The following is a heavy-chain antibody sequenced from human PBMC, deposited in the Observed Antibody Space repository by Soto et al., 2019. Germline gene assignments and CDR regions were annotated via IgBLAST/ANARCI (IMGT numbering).Heavy chain of an antibody. D-gene: IGHD7-27*01. J-gene: IGHJ4*02. CDR3: AKAWGIDY. CDR1: GFIFSTYG. Sequence: QVQLVESGGGMVQPGRSLRLSCAASGFIFSTYGMHWVRQAPGKGLEWVAVVWYDGNNKYYAEAVKGRFTVSRDNSKNTLYLQMNSLRVEDTAIYYCAKAWGIDYWGQGTLVTVSS. CDR2: VWYDGNNK. V-gene: IGHV3-33*06.